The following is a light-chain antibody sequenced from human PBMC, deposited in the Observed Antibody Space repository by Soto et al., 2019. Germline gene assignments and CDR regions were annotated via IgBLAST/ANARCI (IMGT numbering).Light chain of an antibody. CDR2: DAS. Sequence: IVMTQSPATLSVSPGESATLSCRASQSVRGNLAWYQQRPGQAPRLLIYDASTRATDIPARFSGSGSGTDFTLTISSLQSEDFAVYYCQHYNNWPTFGLGTKVDIK. CDR1: QSVRGN. V-gene: IGKV3-15*01. CDR3: QHYNNWPT. J-gene: IGKJ1*01.